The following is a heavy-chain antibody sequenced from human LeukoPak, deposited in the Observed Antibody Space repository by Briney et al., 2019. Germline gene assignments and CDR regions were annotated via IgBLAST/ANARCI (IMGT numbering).Heavy chain of an antibody. Sequence: PSETLSLTCSVSGVSVSSYYWSWIRKPPGRGLEWMGYIYYSGNTNYNPSLKSRVAISIDTSKNQFSLKLSSVTAADAAVYYCARSEYRAYDSNFDYWGQGTLVTVSS. D-gene: IGHD5-12*01. CDR1: GVSVSSYY. J-gene: IGHJ4*02. V-gene: IGHV4-59*02. CDR3: ARSEYRAYDSNFDY. CDR2: IYYSGNT.